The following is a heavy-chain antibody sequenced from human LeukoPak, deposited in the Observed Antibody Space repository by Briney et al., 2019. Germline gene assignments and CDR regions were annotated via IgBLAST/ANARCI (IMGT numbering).Heavy chain of an antibody. J-gene: IGHJ4*02. CDR1: GWSFSGYY. CDR3: AREGSYSGAGSPPLDY. D-gene: IGHD3-10*01. CDR2: INPSGTT. V-gene: IGHV4-34*01. Sequence: SETLSLTCAVYGWSFSGYYCGWIRQPPGKGLEWMGEINPSGTTNYNPSIKSRVTMSVDPSKNQSSLKLTCTTAADTAVYYCAREGSYSGAGSPPLDYGGQGTRV.